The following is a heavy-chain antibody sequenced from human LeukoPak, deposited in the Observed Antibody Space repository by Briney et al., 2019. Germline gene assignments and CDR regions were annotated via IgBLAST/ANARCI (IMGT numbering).Heavy chain of an antibody. V-gene: IGHV1-2*02. J-gene: IGHJ3*02. Sequence: ASVKVSCKASGYTFTGYYMHWVRQAPGQGLEWMGWINPNSGGTNYAQKFQGRVTMTRDTSISTAYMELSRLRSEDTAVYYCARDLYDSSGPGDAFDIWGQGTMVTVSS. CDR2: INPNSGGT. CDR1: GYTFTGYY. CDR3: ARDLYDSSGPGDAFDI. D-gene: IGHD3-22*01.